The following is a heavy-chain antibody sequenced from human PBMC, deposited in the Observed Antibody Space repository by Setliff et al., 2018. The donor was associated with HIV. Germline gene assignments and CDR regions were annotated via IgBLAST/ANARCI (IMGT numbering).Heavy chain of an antibody. D-gene: IGHD6-19*01. V-gene: IGHV4-39*07. J-gene: IGHJ4*02. CDR2: IYYRGST. CDR1: GGSISSSSYY. CDR3: SSGWYYFDY. Sequence: SETLSLTCTVSGGSISSSSYYWGWIRQPPGKGLEWIGSIYYRGSTYYNPSLKSRVTISVDTSKNQFSLKLNSVTAADTAVYYCSSGWYYFDYWGQGTLVTVSS.